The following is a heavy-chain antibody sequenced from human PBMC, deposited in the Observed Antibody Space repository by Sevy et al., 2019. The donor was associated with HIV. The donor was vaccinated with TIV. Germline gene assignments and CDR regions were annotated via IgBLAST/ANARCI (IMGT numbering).Heavy chain of an antibody. CDR3: AREGYSSSWHLGAFDI. CDR1: GFTFSSYG. CDR2: IWYDGSNK. D-gene: IGHD6-13*01. J-gene: IGHJ3*02. V-gene: IGHV3-33*01. Sequence: GGSLRLSCAASGFTFSSYGMHWVRQAPGKGLEWVAVIWYDGSNKYYADSVKGRFTISRDNSKNTLYLQMNSLRAEDTAVYYCAREGYSSSWHLGAFDIRGQGTMVTVSS.